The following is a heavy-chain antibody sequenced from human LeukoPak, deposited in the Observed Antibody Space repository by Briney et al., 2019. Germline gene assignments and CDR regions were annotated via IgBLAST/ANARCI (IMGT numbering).Heavy chain of an antibody. D-gene: IGHD6-13*01. CDR1: GFPFSSYW. V-gene: IGHV3-7*01. CDR2: MNQDGSDK. J-gene: IGHJ4*02. Sequence: GGSLRLSCAASGFPFSSYWMSWVRQAPGKGLEWVATMNQDGSDKYYVDSVKGRFTISRNNAKNSLYLQMNSLRADDTAVYYCARIKAAVTPAIDYWGQGTLVTVSS. CDR3: ARIKAAVTPAIDY.